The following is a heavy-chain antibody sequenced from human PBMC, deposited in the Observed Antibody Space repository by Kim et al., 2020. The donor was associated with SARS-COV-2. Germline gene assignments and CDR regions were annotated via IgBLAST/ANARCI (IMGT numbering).Heavy chain of an antibody. D-gene: IGHD5-18*01. CDR3: ARERHGCSYGINWFDP. Sequence: SVKVSCKASGGTFSRYSISWVRQAPGQGLEWMGRIIPTVGTVDYAQKFQGRVTITAAKSPSTAYMEVNSLTSEDTAVYYCARERHGCSYGINWFDPWGQGTLVTISS. CDR2: IIPTVGTV. J-gene: IGHJ5*02. CDR1: GGTFSRYS. V-gene: IGHV1-69*08.